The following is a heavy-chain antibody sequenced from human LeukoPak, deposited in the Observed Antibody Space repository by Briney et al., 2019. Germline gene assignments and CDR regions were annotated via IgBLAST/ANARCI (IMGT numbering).Heavy chain of an antibody. CDR3: ARGGITMVRGVITRYYYYYYMDV. J-gene: IGHJ6*03. CDR2: ISSSGSTI. CDR1: GFTFSDYY. D-gene: IGHD3-10*01. V-gene: IGHV3-11*04. Sequence: GGSLRLSCAASGFTFSDYYMSWIRQAPGKGLEWVSYISSSGSTIYYADSVKGRFAISRDNAKNSLYPQMNSLRAEDTAVYYTARGGITMVRGVITRYYYYYYMDVWGKGTTVTVSS.